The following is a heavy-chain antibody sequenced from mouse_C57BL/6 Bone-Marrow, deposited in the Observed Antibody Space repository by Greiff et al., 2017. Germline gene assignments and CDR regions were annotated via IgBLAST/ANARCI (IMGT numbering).Heavy chain of an antibody. CDR1: GFTFSDYY. CDR2: ISNGGGST. V-gene: IGHV5-12*01. J-gene: IGHJ4*01. D-gene: IGHD3-2*02. CDR3: ARHEQLRHGLSMDY. Sequence: EVKLVESGGGLVQPGGSLKLSCAASGFTFSDYYMYWVRQTPEKRLEWVAYISNGGGSTYYPDTVKGRFTISRDNAKNTLYLQMSRLKSEDTAMYYCARHEQLRHGLSMDYWGQGTSVTVSS.